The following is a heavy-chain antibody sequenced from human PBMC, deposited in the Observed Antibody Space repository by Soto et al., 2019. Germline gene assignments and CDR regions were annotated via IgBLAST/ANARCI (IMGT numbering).Heavy chain of an antibody. V-gene: IGHV3-7*03. Sequence: LRLSFVASGFTFTTYWMSWVRQAPGKGLEWVANIRQDGGAQYYVDSVKGRFTISRDNAKNSVYLQMDSLRAEDTAVYYCVRGGHGSGSYLGSYWGQGILVTVSS. CDR2: IRQDGGAQ. CDR1: GFTFTTYW. J-gene: IGHJ4*02. CDR3: VRGGHGSGSYLGSY. D-gene: IGHD3-10*01.